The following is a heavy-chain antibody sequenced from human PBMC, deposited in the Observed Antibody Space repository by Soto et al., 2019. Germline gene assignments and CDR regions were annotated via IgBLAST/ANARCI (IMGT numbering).Heavy chain of an antibody. D-gene: IGHD1-1*01. J-gene: IGHJ6*02. CDR3: ARQELEGYYYGMDV. Sequence: SETLSLTCTVSGGSISSSSYYWGWIRQPPGKELEWIGSIYYSGSTCYNPSLKSRVTISVDTSKDQFSLKLSSVTAADTAVYYCARQELEGYYYGMDVWGQGTTVTVSS. V-gene: IGHV4-39*01. CDR2: IYYSGST. CDR1: GGSISSSSYY.